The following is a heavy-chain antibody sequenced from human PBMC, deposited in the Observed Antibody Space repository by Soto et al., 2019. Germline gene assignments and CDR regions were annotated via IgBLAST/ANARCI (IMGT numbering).Heavy chain of an antibody. Sequence: GGSLRLSCTASGFTVSGEYMTWVRQAPGKGLEWVSVIYSGGPTYYADSVKGRFTISIHNSKNTLYLQMSSLRAEDTAVYYCARDSAVTTSGAFDIWGQGTMVTVSS. J-gene: IGHJ3*02. CDR1: GFTVSGEY. V-gene: IGHV3-53*04. CDR2: IYSGGPT. D-gene: IGHD4-17*01. CDR3: ARDSAVTTSGAFDI.